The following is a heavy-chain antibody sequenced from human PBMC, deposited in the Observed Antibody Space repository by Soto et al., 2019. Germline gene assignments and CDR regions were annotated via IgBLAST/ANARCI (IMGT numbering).Heavy chain of an antibody. CDR2: IYYSGST. CDR1: GGSISSYY. CDR3: ARAVYYYGSGSYYIDY. Sequence: PSETLSLTCTVSGGSISSYYWSWIRQPPGKGLEWIGYIYYSGSTNYNPSLKSRVTISVDTSKNQFSLKLSSVTAADTAVYYCARAVYYYGSGSYYIDYWGQGTLVTVSS. J-gene: IGHJ4*02. V-gene: IGHV4-59*01. D-gene: IGHD3-10*01.